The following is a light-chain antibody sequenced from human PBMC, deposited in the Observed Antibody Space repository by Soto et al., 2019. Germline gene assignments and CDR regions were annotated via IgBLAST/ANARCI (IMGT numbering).Light chain of an antibody. CDR3: QQYNKWPTWT. J-gene: IGKJ1*01. CDR2: GAS. Sequence: EVVLTQSPNTLSLSPRERATLSCWASQSLRSSYLAWYQRKPGQAPRLLMFGASRRATGIPDRFNGSGSGTDFILTISSLQSEDFAVYYCQQYNKWPTWTFGQGTKVEIK. V-gene: IGKV3-20*01. CDR1: QSLRSSY.